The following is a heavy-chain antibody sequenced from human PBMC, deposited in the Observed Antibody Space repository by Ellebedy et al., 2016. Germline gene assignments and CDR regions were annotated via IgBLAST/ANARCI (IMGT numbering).Heavy chain of an antibody. CDR1: GFSFSRYK. J-gene: IGHJ4*02. CDR2: IKPGGSEK. V-gene: IGHV3-7*01. D-gene: IGHD2-21*01. Sequence: GESLKISCAASGFSFSRYKMTWVHQAPGKGLEWVANIKPGGSEKYYLDSVEGRFTISRDDAKSAVYLQMTGLRADDTGFYYCARGGIDFDYWGQGALVTVSS. CDR3: ARGGIDFDY.